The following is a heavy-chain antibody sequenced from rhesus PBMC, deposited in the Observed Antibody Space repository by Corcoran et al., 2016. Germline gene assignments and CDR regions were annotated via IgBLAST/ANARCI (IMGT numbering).Heavy chain of an antibody. V-gene: IGHV3-16*02. CDR1: GFTFSNNW. D-gene: IGHD6-25*01. CDR3: TGDGYSGSWNY. J-gene: IGHJ4*01. CDR2: IKNKDDGWTA. Sequence: EVQLVESGGGLVQPGGSLRLSCAASGFTFSNNWMSWVRQAPGKGLDWVGRIKNKDDGWTAGYAESVKGRFIISREDSKNTLYLQMNSLKTEDTAVYYCTGDGYSGSWNYWGQGVLVTVSS.